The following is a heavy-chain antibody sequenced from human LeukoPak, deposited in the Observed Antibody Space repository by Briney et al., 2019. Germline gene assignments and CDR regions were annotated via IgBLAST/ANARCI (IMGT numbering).Heavy chain of an antibody. V-gene: IGHV3-23*01. Sequence: PGGSLRLSCADSGYTFSSYAMSWVRQAPGKGLEWVSAISGSGGSTYYADSVKGRFTISRDNSKNTLYLQMNSLRAEDTAVYYCARGHWGRGWYFALWGRCTLVTVSS. CDR1: GYTFSSYA. J-gene: IGHJ2*01. CDR3: ARGHWGRGWYFAL. CDR2: ISGSGGST. D-gene: IGHD7-27*01.